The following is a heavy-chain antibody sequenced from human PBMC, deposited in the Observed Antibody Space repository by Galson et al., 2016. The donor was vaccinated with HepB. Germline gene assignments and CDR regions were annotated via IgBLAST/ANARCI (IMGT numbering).Heavy chain of an antibody. D-gene: IGHD6-13*01. V-gene: IGHV3-15*07. CDR3: TTAGGTSGGSTWPPY. J-gene: IGHJ4*01. Sequence: SLRLSCAASSSIFSNAWMNWVRQAPGKGLEWVGRIKSKSAGGTIDYAAPVTGRFTISRDDSQNPLFLQMNSLQTEDTAVYYCTTAGGTSGGSTWPPYWGHGTLVTVSS. CDR2: IKSKSAGGTI. CDR1: SSIFSNAW.